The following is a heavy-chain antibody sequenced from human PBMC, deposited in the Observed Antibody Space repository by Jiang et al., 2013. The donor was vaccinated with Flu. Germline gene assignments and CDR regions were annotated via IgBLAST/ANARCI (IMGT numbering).Heavy chain of an antibody. CDR2: INSDGSTT. V-gene: IGHV3-74*01. J-gene: IGHJ3*02. D-gene: IGHD1-7*01. CDR1: GFTFRNHW. Sequence: GGSVRLSCAASGFTFRNHWMHWVRQGPGKGLVWVSRINSDGSTTNYADSVKGRFTISRDNAENTLYLQMSSLRAEDTALYYCVRDRTGNYYDAFDMWGQGTMVTVSS. CDR3: VRDRTGNYYDAFDM.